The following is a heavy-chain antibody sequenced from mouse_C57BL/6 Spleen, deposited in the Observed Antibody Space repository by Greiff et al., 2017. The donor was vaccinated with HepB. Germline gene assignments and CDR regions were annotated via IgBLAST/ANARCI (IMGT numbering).Heavy chain of an antibody. CDR1: GFTFSDYY. Sequence: EVKLMESEGGLVQPGSSMKLSCTASGFTFSDYYMAWVRQVPEKGLEWVANINYDGSSTYYLDSLKSRFIISRDNAKNILYLQMSSLKSEDTATYYCARRALITTVVPYWYFDVWGTGTTVTVSS. D-gene: IGHD1-1*01. CDR2: INYDGSST. CDR3: ARRALITTVVPYWYFDV. J-gene: IGHJ1*03. V-gene: IGHV5-16*01.